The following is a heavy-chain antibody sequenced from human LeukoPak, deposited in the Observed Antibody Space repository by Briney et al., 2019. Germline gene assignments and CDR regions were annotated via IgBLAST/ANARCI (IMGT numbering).Heavy chain of an antibody. V-gene: IGHV1-18*01. CDR2: ISAYNGNT. J-gene: IGHJ4*02. Sequence: ASVKVSCKASGYTFTSYGISWVRQAPGQGLEWMGWISAYNGNTNYAQKLQGRVTMTTDTSTSTAYMELRSLRSDDTAVYYCARDRWQQLVRPGSFDYWGQGTLVTVSS. CDR1: GYTFTSYG. D-gene: IGHD6-13*01. CDR3: ARDRWQQLVRPGSFDY.